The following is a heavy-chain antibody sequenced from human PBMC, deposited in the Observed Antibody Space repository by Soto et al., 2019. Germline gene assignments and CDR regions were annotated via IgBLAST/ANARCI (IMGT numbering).Heavy chain of an antibody. D-gene: IGHD2-15*01. CDR3: ARGTVVTHFDY. J-gene: IGHJ4*02. V-gene: IGHV1-3*05. CDR1: GYTFTSYA. CDR2: INAGNGNT. Sequence: QVQLVQSGAEEKKPGASVKVSCKASGYTFTSYAMHWVRQAPGQRLEWMGWINAGNGNTKYSQKFQGRVTITRDTSANTAYMELSSLRSEDTAVYYCARGTVVTHFDYWGQGTLVTVSS.